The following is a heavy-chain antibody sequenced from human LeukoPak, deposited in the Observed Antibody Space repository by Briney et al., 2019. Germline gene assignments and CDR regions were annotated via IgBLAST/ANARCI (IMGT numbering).Heavy chain of an antibody. CDR2: IRYDGSNK. CDR3: ARDGKQLHYYDSSGSLDY. CDR1: GFTFSSYG. D-gene: IGHD3-22*01. Sequence: GGSLRLSCAASGFTFSSYGMHWVRQAPGKGLEWVAFIRYDGSNKYYADSVKGRFTISRDNSKYTLYLQMNSLRAEDTAVYYCARDGKQLHYYDSSGSLDYWGQGTLVTVSS. J-gene: IGHJ4*02. V-gene: IGHV3-30*02.